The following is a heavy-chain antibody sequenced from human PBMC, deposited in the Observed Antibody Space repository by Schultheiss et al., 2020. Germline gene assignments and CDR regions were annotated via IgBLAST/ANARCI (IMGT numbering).Heavy chain of an antibody. J-gene: IGHJ3*02. CDR3: AKGNIVVVPGAIRWWEGAFDI. Sequence: GGSLRLSCAASGFTFSSYGMHWVRQTPGKGLEWVAVISYDGSNKYYADSVKGRFSISRDNSKNTLYLQMNSLRAEDTAVYYCAKGNIVVVPGAIRWWEGAFDIWGRGTMVTVSS. CDR1: GFTFSSYG. D-gene: IGHD2-2*02. V-gene: IGHV3-30*18. CDR2: ISYDGSNK.